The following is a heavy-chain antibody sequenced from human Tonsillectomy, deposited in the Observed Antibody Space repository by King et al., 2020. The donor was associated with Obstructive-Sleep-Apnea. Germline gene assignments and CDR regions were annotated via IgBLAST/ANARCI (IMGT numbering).Heavy chain of an antibody. CDR3: ARDGSGSNLPFDY. J-gene: IGHJ4*02. D-gene: IGHD6-19*01. CDR2: IYYSGRT. Sequence: VQLQESGPGLVKPSQTLSLTCAVSGGSISSGGYSWSWIRQPPGKGLEWIGYIYYSGRTYYNPSLKSRVTISVDTSKNQLSLKLSSVTAADTAVYYCARDGSGSNLPFDYWGQGTLVTVSS. V-gene: IGHV4-30-4*07. CDR1: GGSISSGGYS.